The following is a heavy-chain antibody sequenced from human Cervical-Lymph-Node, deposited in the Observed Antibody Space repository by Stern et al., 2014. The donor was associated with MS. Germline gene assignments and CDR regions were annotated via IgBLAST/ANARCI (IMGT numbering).Heavy chain of an antibody. CDR3: ARYKGYSASWPLDN. D-gene: IGHD6-13*01. V-gene: IGHV1-2*02. Sequence: QVQLVQSGAEVKKPGASVKVSCRASGYRFTDYYIHWVRQAPGQGLEWMGWSNSHIGVTNYAQRFKGRVTMTGDTSISTAYMELSGLTSDDTAVYYCARYKGYSASWPLDNWGQGTLVTVSS. J-gene: IGHJ4*02. CDR2: SNSHIGVT. CDR1: GYRFTDYY.